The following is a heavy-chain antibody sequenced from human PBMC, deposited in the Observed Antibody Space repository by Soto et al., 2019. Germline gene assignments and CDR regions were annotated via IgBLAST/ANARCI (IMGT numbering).Heavy chain of an antibody. D-gene: IGHD4-17*01. Sequence: QPGGSLRLSCAASGFTFSDHYMDWVRQAPGKGLEWVGRTRNKANSYTTEYAASVKGRFTISRDDSKNSLYLQMNSPKTEDTAVYYCARIAVRGDYLRYYMDVWGKGTTVTVSS. CDR3: ARIAVRGDYLRYYMDV. V-gene: IGHV3-72*01. CDR2: TRNKANSYTT. J-gene: IGHJ6*03. CDR1: GFTFSDHY.